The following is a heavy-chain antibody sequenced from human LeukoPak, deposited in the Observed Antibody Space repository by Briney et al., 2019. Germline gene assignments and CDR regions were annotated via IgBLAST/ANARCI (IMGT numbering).Heavy chain of an antibody. J-gene: IGHJ6*03. CDR2: IYTSGST. D-gene: IGHD3-9*01. Sequence: PSETLSLTCTVSGGSISSGSYYWSWIRQPAGKGLEWIGRIYTSGSTNYNPSLKSRVTISVDTSKNQFSLKLSSVTAADTAVYYCARDLYYDILTGYRLGVYYYYMDVWGKGTTVTISS. V-gene: IGHV4-61*02. CDR1: GGSISSGSYY. CDR3: ARDLYYDILTGYRLGVYYYYMDV.